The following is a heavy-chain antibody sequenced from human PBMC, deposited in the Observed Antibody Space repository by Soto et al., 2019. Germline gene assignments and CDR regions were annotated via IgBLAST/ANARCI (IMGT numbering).Heavy chain of an antibody. J-gene: IGHJ6*03. Sequence: PSETLSLTCVVYGGSFSGYYWSWIRQPPGKGQEWIGEINHSGSTNYNPSVKSRVTISLDTSKNQLSLNLNSVTAADTAVYYCARVRAARGARDMDVWGKGATVTVSS. CDR2: INHSGST. CDR3: ARVRAARGARDMDV. D-gene: IGHD6-6*01. V-gene: IGHV4-34*01. CDR1: GGSFSGYY.